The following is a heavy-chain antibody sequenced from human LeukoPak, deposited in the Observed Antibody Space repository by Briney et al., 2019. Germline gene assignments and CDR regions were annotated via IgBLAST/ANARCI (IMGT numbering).Heavy chain of an antibody. D-gene: IGHD3-16*02. CDR2: INPSGGST. CDR3: ARSSDGGVIAPGFDY. V-gene: IGHV1-46*01. CDR1: GYTFTSYY. Sequence: ASVKVSCKASGYTFTSYYMHWVRQAPGQGLEWMGIINPSGGSTSYAQKFQGRVTMTRDMSTSTVYMELSSLRSEDTAVYYCARSSDGGVIAPGFDYWGQGTLVTVSS. J-gene: IGHJ4*02.